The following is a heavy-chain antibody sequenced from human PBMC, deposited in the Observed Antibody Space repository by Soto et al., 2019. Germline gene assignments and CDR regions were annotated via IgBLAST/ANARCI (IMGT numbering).Heavy chain of an antibody. CDR3: ARDQGCSSTSCYTPGGMDV. CDR2: ISYDGSNK. D-gene: IGHD2-2*02. J-gene: IGHJ6*02. Sequence: PGGSLRLSCAASGSTFSSYAMHWVRQAPGKGLEWVAVISYDGSNKYYADSVKGRFTISRDNSKNTLYLQMNSLRAEDTAVYYCARDQGCSSTSCYTPGGMDVWGQGTTVTVSS. CDR1: GSTFSSYA. V-gene: IGHV3-30-3*01.